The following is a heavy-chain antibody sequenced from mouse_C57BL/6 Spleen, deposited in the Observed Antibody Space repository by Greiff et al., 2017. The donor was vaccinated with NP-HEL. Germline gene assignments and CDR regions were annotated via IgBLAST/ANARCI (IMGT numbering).Heavy chain of an antibody. CDR2: IDPSDSYT. Sequence: QVQLQQPGAELVMPGASVKLSCKASGYTFTSYWMHWVKQRPGQGLEWIGEIDPSDSYTNYNQKFKGKSTLTVDKSSSTAYMQLSSLTSEDSAVYYCARWGSSGYSDYWGQGTTLTVSS. J-gene: IGHJ2*01. V-gene: IGHV1-69*01. CDR1: GYTFTSYW. CDR3: ARWGSSGYSDY. D-gene: IGHD3-2*02.